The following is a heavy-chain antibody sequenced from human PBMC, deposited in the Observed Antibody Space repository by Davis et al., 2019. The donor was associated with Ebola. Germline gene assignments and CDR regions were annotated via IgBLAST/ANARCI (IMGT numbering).Heavy chain of an antibody. D-gene: IGHD3-10*01. V-gene: IGHV4-39*01. CDR3: ARWNTVVLGVVDGPRFDY. J-gene: IGHJ4*02. CDR2: VHYSGSV. CDR1: SDPFSNADHFGANNNY. Sequence: MPSETLSLTCTVSSDPFSNADHFGANNNYWAWIRQSPGKGLEWIGNVHYSGSVYYNPSLKSRVTISVDTAKNQFSLNLSSVTAADTAVYYCARWNTVVLGVVDGPRFDYWGPGTLVTVSS.